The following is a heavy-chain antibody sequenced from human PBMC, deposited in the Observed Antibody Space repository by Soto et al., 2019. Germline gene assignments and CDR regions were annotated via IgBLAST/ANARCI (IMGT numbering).Heavy chain of an antibody. D-gene: IGHD6-13*01. J-gene: IGHJ2*01. Sequence: QAQLQESGPGPVKPSDTLSLTCTVSAGSVSGDTHYWSWIRQPPGKGLEWIGYIYNSGSTNYNPSLKSRVTISVDTSKNQFSLKLSSVTAADTAVYYCARGYRTSWYWFDLWGRGTLVTVSS. V-gene: IGHV4-61*01. CDR2: IYNSGST. CDR1: AGSVSGDTHY. CDR3: ARGYRTSWYWFDL.